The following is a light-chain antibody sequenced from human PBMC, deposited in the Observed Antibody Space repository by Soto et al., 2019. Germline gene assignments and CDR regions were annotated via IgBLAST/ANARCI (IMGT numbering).Light chain of an antibody. CDR2: DVS. CDR1: SSDVGGYNY. J-gene: IGLJ1*01. Sequence: QSVLTQPASVSGSPGQSITISCTGTSSDVGGYNYFSWYQQHPGKAPKLLIYDVSNRPSGISDRFSGSKSGNTASLTISGLQAEDEADYYCSSYTTISTPSYVFGTGTKVTVL. CDR3: SSYTTISTPSYV. V-gene: IGLV2-14*01.